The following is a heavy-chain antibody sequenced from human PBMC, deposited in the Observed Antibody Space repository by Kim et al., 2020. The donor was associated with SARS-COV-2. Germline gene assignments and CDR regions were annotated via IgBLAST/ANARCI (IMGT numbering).Heavy chain of an antibody. CDR3: SRIQSSTYYFMVDY. J-gene: IGHJ4*01. D-gene: IGHD2-2*01. V-gene: IGHV4-39*07. Sequence: SETLSLNCTVSGGSINSGSYYWGWIRQSPGKGLDWIGGISYSGSTYYNASLMSRVSMSVDTSENEFSLKLTSVTAADTAVYFWSRIQSSTYYFMVDYWG. CDR1: GGSINSGSYY. CDR2: ISYSGST.